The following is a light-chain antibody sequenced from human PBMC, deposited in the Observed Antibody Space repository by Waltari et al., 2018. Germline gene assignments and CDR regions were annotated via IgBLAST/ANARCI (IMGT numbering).Light chain of an antibody. CDR1: QSVLYSSNNKNY. CDR2: WAS. V-gene: IGKV4-1*01. CDR3: QQYYSTRS. Sequence: DIVMSQSPDSMAVYLGERATINCKSSQSVLYSSNNKNYLAWYQQKPGQPPKLLIYWASTRESGVPDRFSGSGSGTDFTLTISSLQAEDVAVYYCQQYYSTRSFGQGTKLEIK. J-gene: IGKJ2*01.